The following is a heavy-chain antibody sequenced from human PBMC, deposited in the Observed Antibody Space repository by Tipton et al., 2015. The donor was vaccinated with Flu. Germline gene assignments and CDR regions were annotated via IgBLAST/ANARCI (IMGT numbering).Heavy chain of an antibody. CDR3: ARDPTFQGLNSFDY. J-gene: IGHJ4*02. Sequence: TLSLTCIVSNYSIRSGYYWGWIRQTPGKGLEWLGSIYHNGNTVYNPSLNSRVAISVDASKNQFSLTLVSVTAADAALYYCARDPTFQGLNSFDYWGQGTLVTASS. CDR2: IYHNGNT. D-gene: IGHD2-8*01. CDR1: NYSIRSGYY. V-gene: IGHV4-38-2*02.